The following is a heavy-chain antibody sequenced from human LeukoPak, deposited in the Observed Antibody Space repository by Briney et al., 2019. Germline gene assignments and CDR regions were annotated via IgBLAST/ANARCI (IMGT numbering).Heavy chain of an antibody. D-gene: IGHD2-15*01. CDR1: GFTFSSYA. V-gene: IGHV3-30*04. J-gene: IGHJ4*02. Sequence: GGSLRLSCAASGFTFSSYAMHWVRQAPGKGLEWVAVISYDGSNKYYADSAKGRFTISRDNSKNTLYLQMNSLRAEDTAVYYCARETPSRSGDYWGQGTLVTVSS. CDR2: ISYDGSNK. CDR3: ARETPSRSGDY.